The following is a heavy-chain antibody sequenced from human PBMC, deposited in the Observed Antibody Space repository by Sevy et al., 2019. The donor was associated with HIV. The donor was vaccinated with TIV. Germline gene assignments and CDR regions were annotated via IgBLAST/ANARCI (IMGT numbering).Heavy chain of an antibody. CDR1: GFTFSSYS. J-gene: IGHJ6*02. D-gene: IGHD3-22*01. Sequence: GGSLRLSCAASGFTFSSYSMNWVRQAPGKGLEWVSSISSSSSYIYYADSVKGRFTISGDNAKNSLYLQMNSLRAEDTAVYYCARGMIVVPVGYYYGMDVWGQGTTVTVSS. V-gene: IGHV3-21*01. CDR2: ISSSSSYI. CDR3: ARGMIVVPVGYYYGMDV.